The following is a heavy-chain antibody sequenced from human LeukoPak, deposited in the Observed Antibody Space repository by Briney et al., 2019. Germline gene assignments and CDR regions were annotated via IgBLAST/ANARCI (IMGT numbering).Heavy chain of an antibody. CDR2: IIPIFGTA. CDR1: GGTFSSYA. CDR3: ARPQTYYDILTGGGAFDI. D-gene: IGHD3-9*01. J-gene: IGHJ3*02. Sequence: ASVKVSCKASGGTFSSYAISWVRQAPGQGLEWMGGIIPIFGTANYAQKFQGRVTITADESTSTAYMELSSLRSEDTAVYYCARPQTYYDILTGGGAFDIWGQGTMVTVSS. V-gene: IGHV1-69*13.